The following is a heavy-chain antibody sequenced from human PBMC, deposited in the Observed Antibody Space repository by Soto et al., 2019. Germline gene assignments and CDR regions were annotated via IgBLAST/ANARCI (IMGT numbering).Heavy chain of an antibody. V-gene: IGHV1-46*01. CDR2: INPSGGST. Sequence: QVQLVQSGAEVKKPGASVKVSCKASGYTFTSYYMHWVRQAPGQGLEWMGIINPSGGSTSYAQKFQGRVSMTRDTSTSTVYMELSSLRSEDTAVYYCASPNSSGWPIFDYWGQGTLVTVSS. J-gene: IGHJ4*02. D-gene: IGHD6-19*01. CDR3: ASPNSSGWPIFDY. CDR1: GYTFTSYY.